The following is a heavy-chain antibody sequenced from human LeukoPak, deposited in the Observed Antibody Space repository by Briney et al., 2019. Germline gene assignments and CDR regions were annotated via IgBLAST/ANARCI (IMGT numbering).Heavy chain of an antibody. CDR3: AREIYPAELGHYFDY. Sequence: SVKVSCKDSGGTFSSYAISWVRQAPGQGLEWMGGIIPIFGTANYAQKFQGRVTITADESTSTAYMELSSLRSEDTAVYYCAREIYPAELGHYFDYWGQGTLVTVSS. V-gene: IGHV1-69*13. CDR1: GGTFSSYA. CDR2: IIPIFGTA. D-gene: IGHD2-2*01. J-gene: IGHJ4*02.